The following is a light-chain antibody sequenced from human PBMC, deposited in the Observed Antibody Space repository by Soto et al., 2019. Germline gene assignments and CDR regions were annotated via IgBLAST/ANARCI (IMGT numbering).Light chain of an antibody. V-gene: IGKV3-11*01. CDR2: DAS. J-gene: IGKJ4*01. CDR1: QNVGTY. Sequence: VLTQSLATLPLSPGDRATLSCRASQNVGTYLAWYQQKPGQVPRLLIYDASNRATGIPARFSGSGSGTDFTLTISSLEPEDFAVYYCQQRFNWPLTFGGGTKVEIK. CDR3: QQRFNWPLT.